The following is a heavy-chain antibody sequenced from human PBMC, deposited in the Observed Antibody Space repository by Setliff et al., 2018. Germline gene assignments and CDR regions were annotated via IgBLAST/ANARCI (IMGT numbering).Heavy chain of an antibody. CDR2: IRYDGSNK. V-gene: IGHV3-30*02. D-gene: IGHD3-3*01. Sequence: PGGSLRLSCAASGSTFSTYAIHWVRPGPGKGLEWVAFIRYDGSNKYYADSVKGRFTISRDNSKNTLYLQMNSLRAEDTAVYYCAKDRAITIFGANFDYWGQGTLVTVSS. J-gene: IGHJ4*02. CDR1: GSTFSTYA. CDR3: AKDRAITIFGANFDY.